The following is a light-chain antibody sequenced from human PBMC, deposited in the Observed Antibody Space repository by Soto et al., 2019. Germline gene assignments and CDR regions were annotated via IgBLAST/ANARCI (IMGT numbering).Light chain of an antibody. CDR2: GAS. J-gene: IGKJ1*01. CDR1: QSVSNN. Sequence: EIVLTQSPGTLSLSPGERATLSCRASQSVSNNYLAWYQQKPGQAPRLLIYGASTRATNIPARFSGSGSGTEFTLIISSLQSEDFAVYYCQQYNKWPPWTFGQGTKVDIK. CDR3: QQYNKWPPWT. V-gene: IGKV3-15*01.